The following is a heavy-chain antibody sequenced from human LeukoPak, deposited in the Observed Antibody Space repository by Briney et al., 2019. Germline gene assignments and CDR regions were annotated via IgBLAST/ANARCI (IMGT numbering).Heavy chain of an antibody. Sequence: GGSLRLSCAASGFTFSNYWMHWVRQAPGKGLVWVSRINRDGSSTDYLDSVKGRFTISRDNARNTLYLQMNSLRAEDTAVYYCARGAGSVYYYYYMDVWGKGTTVTVSS. V-gene: IGHV3-74*01. D-gene: IGHD3-10*01. CDR2: INRDGSST. J-gene: IGHJ6*03. CDR3: ARGAGSVYYYYYMDV. CDR1: GFTFSNYW.